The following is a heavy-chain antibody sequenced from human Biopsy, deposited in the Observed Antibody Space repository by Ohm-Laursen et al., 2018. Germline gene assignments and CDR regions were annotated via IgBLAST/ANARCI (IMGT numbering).Heavy chain of an antibody. J-gene: IGHJ4*02. CDR1: GGTFTNYA. Sequence: SSVKVSCKPSGGTFTNYAISWVRRAPGQGLEWMGGIIPIFGTANYAQKFQGRVTITADESTSTAYMELSSLRSDDTAVYYCARDALGGGSYRFFYWGQGSLVTVSS. CDR3: ARDALGGGSYRFFY. D-gene: IGHD1-26*01. V-gene: IGHV1-69*01. CDR2: IIPIFGTA.